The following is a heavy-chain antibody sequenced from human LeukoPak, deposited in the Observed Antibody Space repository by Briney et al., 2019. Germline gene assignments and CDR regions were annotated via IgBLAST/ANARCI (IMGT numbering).Heavy chain of an antibody. J-gene: IGHJ6*03. CDR3: ARGGSGSGYHYYYYYMDV. CDR2: INSDGIRT. V-gene: IGHV3-74*01. CDR1: GFTFDDYG. Sequence: GGSLRLSCAASGFTFDDYGMNWVRQVPGKGLLWVARINSDGIRTSHADSVQGRFTISRDNANNTLYLQMNSLRVEDTAVYYCARGGSGSGYHYYYYYMDVWGKGTTVTISS. D-gene: IGHD3-22*01.